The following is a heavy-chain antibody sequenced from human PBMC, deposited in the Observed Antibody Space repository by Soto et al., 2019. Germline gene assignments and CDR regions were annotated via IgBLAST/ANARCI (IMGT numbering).Heavy chain of an antibody. Sequence: SETLSLTCSVSGGSISSFYWSWIRQPAGKGLEWIGRIYTSGSTNYNPSLKSRVTMSVDTSKNQFSLKLSSVTAADTAVYYCARAGFYYGSGSYVNWFDPWGQGTLVTVSS. V-gene: IGHV4-4*07. D-gene: IGHD3-10*01. CDR3: ARAGFYYGSGSYVNWFDP. CDR2: IYTSGST. CDR1: GGSISSFY. J-gene: IGHJ5*02.